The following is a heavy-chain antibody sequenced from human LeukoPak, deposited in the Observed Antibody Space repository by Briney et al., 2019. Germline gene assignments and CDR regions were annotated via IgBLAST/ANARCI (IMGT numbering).Heavy chain of an antibody. CDR3: ATWAFYHSLDV. Sequence: GGSLRLSCAASGFTFYAYAMHWDRHAPGKGLEWVSLINKDGSATYYADSVKGRFTISRDNSKNSLYLQMNSLRSEDTALYYCATWAFYHSLDVWGQGTTVSVSS. J-gene: IGHJ6*02. CDR2: INKDGSAT. V-gene: IGHV3-43*02. CDR1: GFTFYAYA. D-gene: IGHD1-26*01.